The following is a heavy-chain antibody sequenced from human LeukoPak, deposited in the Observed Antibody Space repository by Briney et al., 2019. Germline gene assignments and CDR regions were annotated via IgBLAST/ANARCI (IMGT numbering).Heavy chain of an antibody. V-gene: IGHV3-53*01. D-gene: IGHD3-10*01. CDR2: IYTGGST. CDR1: GFTVSSNY. Sequence: GGSLRLSCAASGFTVSSNYMSWVRQAPGKGLEWVSVIYTGGSTYCADSVKGRFTISRDNSKNTLYLQMNSLRAEDTAVYYCARDFGYGSGSSEYYYHYYGMDVWGQGTTVTVSS. J-gene: IGHJ6*02. CDR3: ARDFGYGSGSSEYYYHYYGMDV.